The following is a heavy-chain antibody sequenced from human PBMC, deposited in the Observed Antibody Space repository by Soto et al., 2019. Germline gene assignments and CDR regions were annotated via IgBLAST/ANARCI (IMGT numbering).Heavy chain of an antibody. CDR2: INPNSGGT. J-gene: IGHJ6*02. CDR3: ARDRGTVTTLDYYYGMDV. D-gene: IGHD4-4*01. CDR1: GYTFTGYY. Sequence: QVQLVQSGAEVKKPGASVKVSCKASGYTFTGYYMHWVRQAPGQGLEWMGWINPNSGGTNYAQKFQGRVTMTRDTSISTAYMELSRLRSDDTAVYYCARDRGTVTTLDYYYGMDVWGHGTTVTVSS. V-gene: IGHV1-2*02.